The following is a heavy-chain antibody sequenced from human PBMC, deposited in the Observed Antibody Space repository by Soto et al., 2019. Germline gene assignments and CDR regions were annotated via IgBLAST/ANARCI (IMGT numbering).Heavy chain of an antibody. V-gene: IGHV1-69*06. CDR3: ARDPVDRFGYMDV. Sequence: QEELVQSGAEVKKPGSSVNVSCKASGGTFASYSITWVRQAPGQRLEWMGEIIPLLKTVNYAQKFQGRVTITGDRSTSTVYMALSRLRSDDTAVYYCARDPVDRFGYMDVWGHGTTVTVS. D-gene: IGHD6-25*01. CDR1: GGTFASYS. CDR2: IIPLLKTV. J-gene: IGHJ6*02.